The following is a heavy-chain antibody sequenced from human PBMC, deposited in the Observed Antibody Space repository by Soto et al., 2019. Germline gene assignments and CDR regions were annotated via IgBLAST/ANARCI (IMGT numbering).Heavy chain of an antibody. J-gene: IGHJ5*02. CDR2: IYSGGST. CDR3: ARDRIGSGSYNWFDP. CDR1: GFTFSSYA. Sequence: GGSLRLSCAASGFTFSSYAMSWVRQAPGKGLEWVSVIYSGGSTYYADSVKGRFTISRDNSKNTLYLQMNSLRAEDTAVYYCARDRIGSGSYNWFDPWGQGTLVTVSS. V-gene: IGHV3-66*01. D-gene: IGHD3-10*01.